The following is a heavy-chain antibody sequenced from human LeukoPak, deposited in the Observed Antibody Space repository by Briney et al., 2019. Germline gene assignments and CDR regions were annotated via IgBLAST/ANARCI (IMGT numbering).Heavy chain of an antibody. CDR3: ARALDYGDYEDAFDI. CDR1: GYSYTSYW. V-gene: IGHV5-51*01. Sequence: GESLKISCKGSGYSYTSYWIGWVRQMPGKGLEWMGIIYPGDSDNRYRPSFQGQVTISADKSISTAYLQWSSLKASDTAMYYCARALDYGDYEDAFDIWGQGTMVTVSA. J-gene: IGHJ3*02. D-gene: IGHD4-17*01. CDR2: IYPGDSDN.